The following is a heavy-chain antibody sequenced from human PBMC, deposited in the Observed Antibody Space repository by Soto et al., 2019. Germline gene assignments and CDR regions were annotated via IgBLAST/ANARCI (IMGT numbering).Heavy chain of an antibody. CDR2: ISNDGSNK. D-gene: IGHD3-10*01. V-gene: IGHV3-30*18. Sequence: GGSLRLSCAASGFSLSNYGMHWVRQAPGKGLEWVAVISNDGSNKYFADSVKGRFTISRDNSKNTLFLQMNSLRGEDTAVYYCAKDRSEDGSGVNWFDPWGQGTLVTVSS. CDR3: AKDRSEDGSGVNWFDP. CDR1: GFSLSNYG. J-gene: IGHJ5*02.